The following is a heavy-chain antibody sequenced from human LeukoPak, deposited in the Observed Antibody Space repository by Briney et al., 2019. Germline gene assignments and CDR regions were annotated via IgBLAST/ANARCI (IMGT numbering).Heavy chain of an antibody. J-gene: IGHJ4*02. CDR2: IYTGSTT. V-gene: IGHV3-53*04. CDR3: ARDAGSSSFDY. Sequence: GGSLRLSCAASGFTFSSYSMNWVRQAPGKGLEWVSVIYTGSTTYYADSVKGRFTISRHNSKNTVYLQMNSLRAEDTAVYYCARDAGSSSFDYWGQGALVTVSS. CDR1: GFTFSSYS. D-gene: IGHD6-6*01.